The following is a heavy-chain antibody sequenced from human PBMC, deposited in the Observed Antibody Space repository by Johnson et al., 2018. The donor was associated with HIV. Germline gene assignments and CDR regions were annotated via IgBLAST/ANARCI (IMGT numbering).Heavy chain of an antibody. D-gene: IGHD6-13*01. CDR2: IYSGGST. J-gene: IGHJ3*02. Sequence: VQLVESGGGLVQPGGSLRLSCAASGFTVSSNYMSWVRQAPGKGLEWVSVIYSGGSTYYADSVTGRFTISRDNPKNTLYRQMNSLRAEDTAVYYCAREQELIGERAFDIWGQGTMVTVSS. V-gene: IGHV3-66*01. CDR1: GFTVSSNY. CDR3: AREQELIGERAFDI.